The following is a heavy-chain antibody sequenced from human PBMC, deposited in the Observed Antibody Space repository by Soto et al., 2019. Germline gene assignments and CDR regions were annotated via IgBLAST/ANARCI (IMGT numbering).Heavy chain of an antibody. CDR3: ARGLIERNGASDY. J-gene: IGHJ4*02. D-gene: IGHD2-8*01. CDR2: INTDGFIT. V-gene: IGHV3-74*01. CDR1: GFTFSSYW. Sequence: GGSLRLSCAASGFTFSSYWMHWVRQAPGKGLVWVSRINTDGFITNYADSVKGRFTVSRDSAKNTLYLQMNSLRAEDTAVYYCARGLIERNGASDYWSQGTLVTVSS.